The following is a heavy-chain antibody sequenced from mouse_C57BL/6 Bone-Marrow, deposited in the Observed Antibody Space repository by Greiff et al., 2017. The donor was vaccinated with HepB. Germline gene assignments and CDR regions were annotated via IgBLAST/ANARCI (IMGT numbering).Heavy chain of an antibody. D-gene: IGHD1-1*01. CDR1: GFTFSSYA. V-gene: IGHV5-4*01. J-gene: IGHJ2*01. Sequence: EVKVVESGGGLVKPGGSLKLSCAASGFTFSSYAMSWVRQTPEKRLEWVATISDGGSYTYYPDNVKGRFTISRDNAKNNLYLQMSHLKSEDTAMYYCAREHGSSYDYWGQGTTLTVSS. CDR3: AREHGSSYDY. CDR2: ISDGGSYT.